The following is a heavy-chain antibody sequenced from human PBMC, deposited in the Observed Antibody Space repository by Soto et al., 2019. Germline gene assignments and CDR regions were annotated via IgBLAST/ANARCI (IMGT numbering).Heavy chain of an antibody. D-gene: IGHD1-20*01. V-gene: IGHV3-53*04. J-gene: IGHJ4*02. CDR3: ASRLTGTTAYFAY. Sequence: GWSLRLSCAASGLTVSSNYMSWVRQAPGKGLEWVSIIYSGGGTYYADSMQDRFNISRHDSKNTLYLQVNSLRTDDTAVYYCASRLTGTTAYFAYWGQGTLVTVSS. CDR1: GLTVSSNY. CDR2: IYSGGGT.